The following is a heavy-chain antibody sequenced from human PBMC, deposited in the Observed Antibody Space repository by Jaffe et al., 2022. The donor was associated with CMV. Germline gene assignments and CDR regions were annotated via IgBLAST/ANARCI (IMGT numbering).Heavy chain of an antibody. J-gene: IGHJ6*02. CDR3: ARPQRDSSSWSTIEGYGMDV. V-gene: IGHV1-69*01. CDR1: GGTFSSYA. D-gene: IGHD6-13*01. Sequence: QVQLVQSGAEVKKPGSSVKVSCKASGGTFSSYAISWVRQAPGQGLEWMGGIIPIFGTANYAQKFQGRVTITADESTSTAYMELSSLRSEDTAVYYCARPQRDSSSWSTIEGYGMDVWGQGTTVTVSS. CDR2: IIPIFGTA.